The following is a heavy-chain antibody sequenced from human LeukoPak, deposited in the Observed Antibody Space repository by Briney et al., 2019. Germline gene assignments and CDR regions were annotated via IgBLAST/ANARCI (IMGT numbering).Heavy chain of an antibody. V-gene: IGHV3-30*03. CDR1: GFTFSSYG. D-gene: IGHD6-13*01. CDR2: ISYDVGKK. J-gene: IGHJ4*02. Sequence: GGSLRLSCAASGFTFSSYGMHWVRQAPGKGLEWVAVISYDVGKKYYADSVKGRFTISRDNSKNTLYLQMNSLRAEDTAVYYCARGPPYSSSWYFDYWGQGTLVTVSS. CDR3: ARGPPYSSSWYFDY.